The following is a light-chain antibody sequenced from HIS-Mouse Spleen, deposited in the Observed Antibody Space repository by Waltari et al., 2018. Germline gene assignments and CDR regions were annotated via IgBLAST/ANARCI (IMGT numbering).Light chain of an antibody. CDR1: QSVRRN. J-gene: IGKJ1*01. V-gene: IGKV3-15*01. Sequence: EIVMTQSPATLSVSPGDRATLSCRASQSVRRNLAWYQQKPGQAPRLLIYGASTRATGIPARFSGSGSGTEFTLTISSMQSEDFAVYYCQQYNNWWTFGQGTKVEIK. CDR3: QQYNNWWT. CDR2: GAS.